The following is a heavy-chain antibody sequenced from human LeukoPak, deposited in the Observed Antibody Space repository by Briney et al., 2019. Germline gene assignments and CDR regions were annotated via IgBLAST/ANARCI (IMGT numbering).Heavy chain of an antibody. CDR1: GFTFSSYW. CDR3: ARVRFWSGYQYYFDY. J-gene: IGHJ4*02. CDR2: IKQDGSEK. D-gene: IGHD3-3*01. V-gene: IGHV3-7*05. Sequence: PGGCLRLSCAASGFTFSSYWMSWVRQAPGKGLEWVANIKQDGSEKYYVDSVKGRFTISRGNAKNSLYLQMNSLRAEDTAVYCCARVRFWSGYQYYFDYWGQGPMVRVSS.